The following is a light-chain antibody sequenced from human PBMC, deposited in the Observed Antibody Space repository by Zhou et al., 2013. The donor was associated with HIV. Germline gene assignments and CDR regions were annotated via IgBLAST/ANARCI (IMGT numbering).Light chain of an antibody. Sequence: EGVLPQSPDSLSLSPGERATLSCRASQTVTSSNLVWYQQKPGQAPRLLIYGASSRATGIPDRFSGSGSGTDFTLTISRLEPEDFAVYHCQQYGSSPFTFGPGTKVDIK. V-gene: IGKV3-20*01. CDR1: QTVTSSN. J-gene: IGKJ3*01. CDR3: QQYGSSPFT. CDR2: GAS.